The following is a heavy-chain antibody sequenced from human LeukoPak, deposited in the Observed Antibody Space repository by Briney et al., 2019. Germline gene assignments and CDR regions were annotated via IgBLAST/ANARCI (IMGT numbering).Heavy chain of an antibody. CDR1: GFTFSSYA. V-gene: IGHV3-23*01. CDR3: AKDGVYYDSSGYQDY. CDR2: ISGSGGST. J-gene: IGHJ4*02. D-gene: IGHD3-22*01. Sequence: GGSLRLSCAASGFTFSSYAMSWVRQAPGKGLEWVSAISGSGGSTYYADSVKGRSTISRDNSKNTLYLQMNSLRAEDTAVYYCAKDGVYYDSSGYQDYWGQGTLVTVSS.